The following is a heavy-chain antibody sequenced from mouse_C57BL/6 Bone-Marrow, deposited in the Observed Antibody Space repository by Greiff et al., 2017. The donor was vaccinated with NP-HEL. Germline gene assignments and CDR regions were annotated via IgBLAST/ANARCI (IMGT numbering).Heavy chain of an antibody. J-gene: IGHJ2*01. CDR2: IYPGSGNT. D-gene: IGHD2-5*01. Sequence: QVQLQQSGAELVRPGASVKLSCKASGYTFTDYYINWVKQRPGQGLEWIARIYPGSGNTYYNEKFKGKATLTAEKSSSTAYMQLSSLTSEDSAVYFCAREDYYSNDWGQGTTLTVSS. CDR1: GYTFTDYY. V-gene: IGHV1-76*01. CDR3: AREDYYSND.